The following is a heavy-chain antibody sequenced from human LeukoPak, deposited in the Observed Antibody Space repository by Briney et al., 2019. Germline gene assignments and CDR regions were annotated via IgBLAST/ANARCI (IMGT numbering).Heavy chain of an antibody. J-gene: IGHJ3*02. V-gene: IGHV4-61*02. CDR3: ARGGYCSGGSCYSDAFDI. Sequence: PSETLSLTCTVSGGSISSSSYYWSWIRQPAGKGLEWIGRIYTSGSTNYNPSLKSRVTMSVDTSKNQFSLKLSSVTAADTAVYYCARGGYCSGGSCYSDAFDIWGQGTMVTVSS. CDR2: IYTSGST. D-gene: IGHD2-15*01. CDR1: GGSISSSSYY.